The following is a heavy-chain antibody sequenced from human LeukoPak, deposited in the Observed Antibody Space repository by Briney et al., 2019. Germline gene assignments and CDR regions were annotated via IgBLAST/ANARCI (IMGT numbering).Heavy chain of an antibody. CDR1: GGSFSGYY. V-gene: IGHV4-34*01. Sequence: ETSETLSLTCAVYGGSFSGYYWSWIRQPPGKGLEWIGEINHSGSTNYNPSLKSRVTISVDTSKNQFSLKLSSVTAADTAVYYCARGRRYDFWSGYPPFDYWGQGTLVTVSS. J-gene: IGHJ4*02. CDR3: ARGRRYDFWSGYPPFDY. CDR2: INHSGST. D-gene: IGHD3-3*01.